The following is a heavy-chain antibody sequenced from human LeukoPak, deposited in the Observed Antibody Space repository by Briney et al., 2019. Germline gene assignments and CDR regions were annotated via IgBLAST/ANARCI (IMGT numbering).Heavy chain of an antibody. D-gene: IGHD6-13*01. V-gene: IGHV3-9*01. CDR3: AKDSEARSISWYSHFDL. J-gene: IGHJ2*01. Sequence: GGSLRLSCEASGFTLEDYGIHWVRQVPGKGLEWVSGVTWSSRSKKYADSVRGRFSISRDDANDSLFLQMNNLRPEDTALYYCAKDSEARSISWYSHFDLWGRGTLVTVSS. CDR1: GFTLEDYG. CDR2: VTWSSRSK.